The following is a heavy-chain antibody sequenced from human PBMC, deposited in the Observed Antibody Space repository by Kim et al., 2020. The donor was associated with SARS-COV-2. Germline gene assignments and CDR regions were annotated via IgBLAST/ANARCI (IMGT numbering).Heavy chain of an antibody. CDR1: GFTFSSYW. Sequence: GGSLRLSCAASGFTFSSYWMSWVRQAPGKGLEWVANIKQDGSEKYYVDSVKGRFTISRDNAKNSLYLQMNSLRAEDTAVYYCARDKRSYDYVWGSYRPLLFDPWGQGTLVTVSS. J-gene: IGHJ5*02. V-gene: IGHV3-7*01. D-gene: IGHD3-16*02. CDR2: IKQDGSEK. CDR3: ARDKRSYDYVWGSYRPLLFDP.